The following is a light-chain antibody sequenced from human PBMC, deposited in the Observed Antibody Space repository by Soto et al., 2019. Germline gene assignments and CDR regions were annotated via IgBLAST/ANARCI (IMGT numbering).Light chain of an antibody. CDR1: RGVRSD. J-gene: IGKJ2*01. Sequence: IQMTQSPSSLSASVGDTVTISCRASRGVRSDVAWYQQRPGSVPKVLIYGAFNLYTGVPSRFSGSGYGSDFTLTISSLQPEDFATYYCQQTYSIPVTFGQGTELEIK. CDR2: GAF. CDR3: QQTYSIPVT. V-gene: IGKV1-39*01.